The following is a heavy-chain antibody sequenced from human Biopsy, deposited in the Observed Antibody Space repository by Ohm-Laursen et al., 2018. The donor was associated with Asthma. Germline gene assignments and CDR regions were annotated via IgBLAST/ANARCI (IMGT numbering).Heavy chain of an antibody. CDR1: GGTFDTYV. V-gene: IGHV1-69*13. CDR3: ARKAGSCISRTCYSLDF. CDR2: INSVFGTT. D-gene: IGHD2-2*01. Sequence: ASVKVSCKSLGGTFDTYVIGWVRQAPGQGLEWMGGINSVFGTTTYPQKFQDRVTIIADDSTSTVYMELSSLRSEDTAVYYCARKAGSCISRTCYSLDFWGQGTLVTVSS. J-gene: IGHJ4*02.